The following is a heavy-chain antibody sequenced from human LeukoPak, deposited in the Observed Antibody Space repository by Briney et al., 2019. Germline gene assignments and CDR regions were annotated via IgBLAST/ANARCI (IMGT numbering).Heavy chain of an antibody. CDR1: GFTFSSYG. J-gene: IGHJ3*02. Sequence: GGSLRLSCAASGFTFSSYGMHWVRQAPGKGLEWVSYISSGSSTIYYADSVKGRFTISRDNAKNSLYLQMNSLRDEDTAVYYCARDLSGRYAFDIWGQGTMVTVSS. D-gene: IGHD3-10*01. V-gene: IGHV3-48*02. CDR3: ARDLSGRYAFDI. CDR2: ISSGSSTI.